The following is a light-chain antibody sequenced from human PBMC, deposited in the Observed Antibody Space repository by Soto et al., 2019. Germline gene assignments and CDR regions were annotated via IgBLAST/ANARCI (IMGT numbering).Light chain of an antibody. CDR1: QGIVNA. Sequence: ALQLTQSPSSLSASVGDRVTITCRTSQGIVNALAWYQQKPGRPPKLLMYDASILQSGVPLRFSGSGSGTDFTLTITSLQPEDFATYFCQQYGNYPLTFGGGTTVEVK. CDR3: QQYGNYPLT. J-gene: IGKJ4*01. V-gene: IGKV1D-13*01. CDR2: DAS.